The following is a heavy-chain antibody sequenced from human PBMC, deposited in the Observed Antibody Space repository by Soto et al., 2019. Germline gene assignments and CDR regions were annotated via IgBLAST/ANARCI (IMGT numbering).Heavy chain of an antibody. D-gene: IGHD5-18*01. CDR3: ARGFDTAMVAPTSSYYGMDV. CDR1: GGSFCGYY. CDR2: INHSGST. Sequence: SETLSLTCAVYGGSFCGYYWSWIRQPPGKGLEWIGEINHSGSTNYNPSLKSRVTISVDTSKNQFSLKLSSVTAADTAVYYCARGFDTAMVAPTSSYYGMDVWGQGTTVTVSS. V-gene: IGHV4-34*01. J-gene: IGHJ6*02.